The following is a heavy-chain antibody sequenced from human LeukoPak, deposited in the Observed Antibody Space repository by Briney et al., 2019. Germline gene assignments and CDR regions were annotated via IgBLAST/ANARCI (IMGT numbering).Heavy chain of an antibody. CDR3: ARDKGADEGSKFDY. Sequence: GSLRLSCAASGFTFSSYWMSWVRRAPGKGVEWVANIRQDGSEKYYLDSVKGRYTISRDNAKNSLYLQMNSLRAEDTAVYYCARDKGADEGSKFDYWGQGTLVTVSS. V-gene: IGHV3-7*03. J-gene: IGHJ4*02. D-gene: IGHD1-26*01. CDR1: GFTFSSYW. CDR2: IRQDGSEK.